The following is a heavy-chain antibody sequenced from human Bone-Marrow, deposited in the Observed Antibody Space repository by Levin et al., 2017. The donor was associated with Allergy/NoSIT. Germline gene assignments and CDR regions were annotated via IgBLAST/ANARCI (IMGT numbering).Heavy chain of an antibody. J-gene: IGHJ6*02. CDR2: IHYSGST. V-gene: IGHV4-59*01. CDR3: AGLREYYGSGTYRDYYAMDV. CDR1: GGSISSYY. D-gene: IGHD3-10*01. Sequence: TSETLSLTCTVSGGSISSYYWSWIRQPPGKGLEWIGYIHYSGSTNYNPSLKSRVTISIDTSKTQFSLKLSSVTAADTAVYYCAGLREYYGSGTYRDYYAMDVWGQGTTVSVSS.